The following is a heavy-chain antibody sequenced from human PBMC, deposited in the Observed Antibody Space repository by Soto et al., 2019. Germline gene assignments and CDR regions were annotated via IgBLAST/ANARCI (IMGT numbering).Heavy chain of an antibody. CDR2: INHSGST. V-gene: IGHV4-34*01. CDR3: ARVYYDYVWGSYRPKRYYFDY. D-gene: IGHD3-16*02. CDR1: GGSFSGYY. J-gene: IGHJ4*02. Sequence: QVQLQQWGAGLLKPSETLSLTCAVYGGSFSGYYWSWIRQPPGKGLEWIGEINHSGSTNYNPSLKSRVTISVETSKNQFSLKLSSVTAADTAVYYCARVYYDYVWGSYRPKRYYFDYWGQGTLVTVSS.